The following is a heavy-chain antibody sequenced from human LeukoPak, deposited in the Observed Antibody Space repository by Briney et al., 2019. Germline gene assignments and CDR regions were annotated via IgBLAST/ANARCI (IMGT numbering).Heavy chain of an antibody. CDR2: SRNKADSYTA. CDR1: GFTFSDSF. V-gene: IGHV3-72*01. Sequence: PGGPLRLSCAASGFTFSDSFMSWVRQAPGKGLEWVGRSRNKADSYTAEYAASVKGRFTISRDESKNSLYLQISSLETEDAAVYYCATSSWYRLAYWGQGSLVTVSS. J-gene: IGHJ4*02. D-gene: IGHD6-13*01. CDR3: ATSSWYRLAY.